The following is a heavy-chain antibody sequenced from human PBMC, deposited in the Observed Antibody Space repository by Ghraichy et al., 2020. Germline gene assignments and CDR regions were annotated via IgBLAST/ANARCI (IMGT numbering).Heavy chain of an antibody. CDR2: INHSGST. V-gene: IGHV4-34*01. J-gene: IGHJ6*02. Sequence: SQTLSLTCAVYGGSFSGYYWSWIRQPPGKGLEWIGEINHSGSTNYNPSLKSRVTISVDTSKNQFSLKLSSVTAADTAVYYCARGGAIMITSRLQDVWGQGTTVTVSS. D-gene: IGHD3-16*01. CDR1: GGSFSGYY. CDR3: ARGGAIMITSRLQDV.